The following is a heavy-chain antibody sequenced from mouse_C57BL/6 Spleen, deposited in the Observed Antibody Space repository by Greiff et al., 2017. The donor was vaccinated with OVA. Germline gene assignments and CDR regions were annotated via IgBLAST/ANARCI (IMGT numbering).Heavy chain of an antibody. V-gene: IGHV5-6*01. D-gene: IGHD1-1*01. CDR3: ARQGDYYGSSSWFAY. Sequence: EVMLVESGGDLVKPGGSLKLSCAASGFTFSSYGMSWVRQTPDKRLEWVATISSGGSYTYYPDSVKGRFTISRDNAKNTLYRQMSSLKSEDTAMYYCARQGDYYGSSSWFAYWGQGTLVTVSA. J-gene: IGHJ3*01. CDR1: GFTFSSYG. CDR2: ISSGGSYT.